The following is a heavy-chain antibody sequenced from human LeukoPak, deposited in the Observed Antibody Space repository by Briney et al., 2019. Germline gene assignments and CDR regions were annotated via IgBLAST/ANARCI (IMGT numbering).Heavy chain of an antibody. D-gene: IGHD2-2*01. J-gene: IGHJ4*02. CDR2: ISPCNGNT. CDR3: ARGEYELLGDY. V-gene: IGHV1-18*01. CDR1: GYTFSSHS. Sequence: GASVKVSCKASGYTFSSHSMNWVRQAPGQGLEWMGWISPCNGNTNYAQKLQGRVTMTTDTSTGTAYMELRSLRSDDTAVYYCARGEYELLGDYWGQGTLVTVSS.